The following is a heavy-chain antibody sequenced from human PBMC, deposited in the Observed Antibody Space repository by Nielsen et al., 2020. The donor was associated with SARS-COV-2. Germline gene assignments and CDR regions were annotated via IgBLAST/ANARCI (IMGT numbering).Heavy chain of an antibody. Sequence: TVSCKASGFSFPHYWIRWVRPMPGQGLEWMGHIHPTDPHTNYSPSFQGHVTISADKSITTAYLQWSSLEASDSAMYYCARQPRSIISNWFDPWGQGTLVTVST. D-gene: IGHD1-14*01. CDR3: ARQPRSIISNWFDP. J-gene: IGHJ5*02. V-gene: IGHV5-10-1*01. CDR2: IHPTDPHT. CDR1: GFSFPHYW.